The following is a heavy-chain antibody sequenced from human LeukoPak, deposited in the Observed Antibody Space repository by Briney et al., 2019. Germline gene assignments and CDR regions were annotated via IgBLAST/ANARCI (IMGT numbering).Heavy chain of an antibody. CDR1: GYTFTGYY. CDR3: ARVTYSSGWYDDAFDI. V-gene: IGHV1-2*06. Sequence: GASVKVSCKASGYTFTGYYMHWVRRAPGQGLEWMGRINPNSGGTNYAQKFQGRVTMTRDTSISTAYMELSRLRSDDTAVYYCARVTYSSGWYDDAFDIWGQGTMVTISS. CDR2: INPNSGGT. J-gene: IGHJ3*02. D-gene: IGHD6-19*01.